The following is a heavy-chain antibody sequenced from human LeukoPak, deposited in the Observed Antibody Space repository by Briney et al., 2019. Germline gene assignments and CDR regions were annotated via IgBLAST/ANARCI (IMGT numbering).Heavy chain of an antibody. J-gene: IGHJ4*02. CDR3: TTGVYGSGSYDPEDY. Sequence: PGGSLRLSCAASGFTFSNAWMSWVRQAPGKGLEWVGRIRSKTDGGTTDYAAPVKGRFTISRDDSKNTLYLQMNSLKTEDTAVYYCTTGVYGSGSYDPEDYWGQGTLVTVSS. D-gene: IGHD3-10*01. V-gene: IGHV3-15*01. CDR1: GFTFSNAW. CDR2: IRSKTDGGTT.